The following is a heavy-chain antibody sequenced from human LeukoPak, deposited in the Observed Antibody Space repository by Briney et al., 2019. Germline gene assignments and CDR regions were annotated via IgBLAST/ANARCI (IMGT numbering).Heavy chain of an antibody. J-gene: IGHJ1*01. Sequence: GGSLRLSCAASGFIFPNAWIDWVRQAPGKGLEWVGSIKNYNHGRTADYAAPVRGRFTISRDDSGNTLWLQMDSLKTDDTAVYYCVTDGGQLPYYFTYWGQGTLVTVSS. CDR3: VTDGGQLPYYFTY. CDR1: GFIFPNAW. CDR2: IKNYNHGRTA. V-gene: IGHV3-15*01. D-gene: IGHD3/OR15-3a*01.